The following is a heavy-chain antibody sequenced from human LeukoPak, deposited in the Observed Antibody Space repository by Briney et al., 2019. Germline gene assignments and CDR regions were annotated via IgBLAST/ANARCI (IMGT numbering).Heavy chain of an antibody. D-gene: IGHD2-2*02. CDR3: ARGLGYCSSTSCYNYYYGMDV. J-gene: IGHJ6*02. V-gene: IGHV3-23*01. CDR2: ISGSGGST. Sequence: GGSLRLSCAASGFTFSSYAMSWVRQAPGKGLEWVSAISGSGGSTYYADSVKGRFTISRDNAKNSLYLQMNSLRDEDTAVYYCARGLGYCSSTSCYNYYYGMDVWGQGTTVTVSS. CDR1: GFTFSSYA.